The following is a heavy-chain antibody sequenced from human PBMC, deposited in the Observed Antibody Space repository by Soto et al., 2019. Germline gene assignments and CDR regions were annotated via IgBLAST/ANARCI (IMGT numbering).Heavy chain of an antibody. V-gene: IGHV1-8*01. CDR2: RNPNSGNT. D-gene: IGHD2-15*01. CDR3: ARGGGVRVVAATLDDYYYYYMDV. CDR1: GYTFTSYD. Sequence: QVQLVQSGAEVKKPGASVKVSCKASGYTFTSYDINWVRQATGQGLEWMGWRNPNSGNTGYAQKFQGRVTMTRNTSISTAYMELSSLRSEDTAVYYCARGGGVRVVAATLDDYYYYYMDVWGKGTTVTVSS. J-gene: IGHJ6*03.